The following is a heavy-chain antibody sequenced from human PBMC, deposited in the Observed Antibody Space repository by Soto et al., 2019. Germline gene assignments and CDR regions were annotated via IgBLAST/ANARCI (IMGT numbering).Heavy chain of an antibody. D-gene: IGHD3-10*01. CDR2: IYYSGST. Sequence: QVQLQESGPGLVKPSQTLSLTCSVSGGSISSGDYYWSWIRQPPGKGLEWIGYIYYSGSTYYNPSLKSRITISVDTSKTQFSLKLSSVTAADTAVYYCARATPSGGFGELYWFDPWGQGTLVTVSS. V-gene: IGHV4-30-4*01. J-gene: IGHJ5*02. CDR1: GGSISSGDYY. CDR3: ARATPSGGFGELYWFDP.